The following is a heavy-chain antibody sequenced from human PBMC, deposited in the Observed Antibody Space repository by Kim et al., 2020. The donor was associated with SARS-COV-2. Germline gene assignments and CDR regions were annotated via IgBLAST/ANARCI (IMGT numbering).Heavy chain of an antibody. D-gene: IGHD3-16*01. Sequence: GGSLRLSCSASGFTFSSYAMHWVRQAPGKGLEYVSAISSNGGSTYYADSVKGRFTISRDNSKNTLYLQMSSLRAEDTAVYYCVKSGNDYVWGSFPYWGQGTLVTVSS. V-gene: IGHV3-64D*09. J-gene: IGHJ4*02. CDR3: VKSGNDYVWGSFPY. CDR1: GFTFSSYA. CDR2: ISSNGGST.